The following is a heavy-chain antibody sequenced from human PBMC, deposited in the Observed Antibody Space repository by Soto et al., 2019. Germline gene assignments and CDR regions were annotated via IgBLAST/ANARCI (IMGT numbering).Heavy chain of an antibody. Sequence: ASLKVSYKAAGYSLTDYHIHWVRQAPGQGLEWLGRINPKSGGTSTAQKFQGWVTMTTDTSISTASMELTRLTSDDTAIYYCARGDSTDCSNGVCSFFYNHDMDVWGQGTTVTVSS. D-gene: IGHD2-8*01. J-gene: IGHJ6*02. CDR1: GYSLTDYH. V-gene: IGHV1-2*04. CDR3: ARGDSTDCSNGVCSFFYNHDMDV. CDR2: INPKSGGT.